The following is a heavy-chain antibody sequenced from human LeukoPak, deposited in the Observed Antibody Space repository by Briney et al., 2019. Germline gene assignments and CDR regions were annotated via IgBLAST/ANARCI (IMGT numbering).Heavy chain of an antibody. V-gene: IGHV4-39*06. J-gene: IGHJ6*03. CDR3: ARSYWGGYGLFYYYSYMDV. Sequence: SETLSLTCTVSGGSISSSSYYWGWIRPRPGKGLDWFGSICYSGSTYHNPSLKSRVTISVDTSKNQFALKLSSVTAADTAVYYCARSYWGGYGLFYYYSYMDVWGKGTTVTVSS. CDR1: GGSISSSSYY. CDR2: ICYSGST. D-gene: IGHD5-18*01.